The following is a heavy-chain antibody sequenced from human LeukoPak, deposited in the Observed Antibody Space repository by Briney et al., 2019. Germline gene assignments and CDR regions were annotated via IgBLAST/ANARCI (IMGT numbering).Heavy chain of an antibody. CDR1: GYTFTSYY. D-gene: IGHD2-15*01. Sequence: ASVKVSCKASGYTFTSYYMHWVRQAPGQGLEWMGIINPSGGSTSYAQKFQGRVTMTRDTSTSTVYMELSSLRSEDTAVYYCAGSCSGGSCYSSYYYYYMDVWGKGPTVTVSS. CDR2: INPSGGST. CDR3: AGSCSGGSCYSSYYYYYMDV. V-gene: IGHV1-46*01. J-gene: IGHJ6*03.